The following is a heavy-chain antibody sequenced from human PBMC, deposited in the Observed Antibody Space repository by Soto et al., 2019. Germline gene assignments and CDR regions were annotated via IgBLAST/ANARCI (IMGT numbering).Heavy chain of an antibody. Sequence: QVRLVQSGADVKRPGASVKVSCEASGYTFTTYDINWVRQASGQGLEWMGCVNPSSGNTVYAQKFHGRVTMTRDTSISTAYMELSSLKSDDTAIYYCARASMYIWNDHWGQGTLVTVSS. V-gene: IGHV1-8*02. CDR2: VNPSSGNT. D-gene: IGHD1-20*01. CDR1: GYTFTTYD. J-gene: IGHJ5*02. CDR3: ARASMYIWNDH.